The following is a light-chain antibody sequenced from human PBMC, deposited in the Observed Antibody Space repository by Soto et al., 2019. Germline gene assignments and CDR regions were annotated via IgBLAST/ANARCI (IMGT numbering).Light chain of an antibody. J-gene: IGLJ2*01. V-gene: IGLV1-44*01. CDR2: NNN. CDR3: ATWDDSLNMV. CDR1: SSNIGSNS. Sequence: QPVLTQPPSASGTPGQRVTISCSGSSSNIGSNSVNWYQQFPGSAPKLLIYNNNQRPSGVPDRFSGSRSGTSASLAISGLQSEDEADYYCATWDDSLNMVFGGGTKVTVL.